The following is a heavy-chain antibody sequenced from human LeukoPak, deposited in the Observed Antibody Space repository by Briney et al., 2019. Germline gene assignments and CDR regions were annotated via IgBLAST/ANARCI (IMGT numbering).Heavy chain of an antibody. Sequence: PGGSLRLSCAASGFTFSSYAMHWVRQAPGKGLEWVAVISYDGSNKYYADSVKGRFTISRDNSKNTLYLQMNSLRAEDTAVYYCASPRDGYNHYWGQGTLVTVSS. CDR3: ASPRDGYNHY. CDR1: GFTFSSYA. J-gene: IGHJ4*02. D-gene: IGHD5-24*01. CDR2: ISYDGSNK. V-gene: IGHV3-30*04.